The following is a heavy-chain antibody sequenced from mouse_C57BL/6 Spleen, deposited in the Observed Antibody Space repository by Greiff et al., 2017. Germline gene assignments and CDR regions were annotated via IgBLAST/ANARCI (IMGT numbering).Heavy chain of an antibody. CDR1: GFNIKDDY. V-gene: IGHV14-4*01. J-gene: IGHJ3*01. Sequence: VQLQQSGAELVRPGASVKLSCTASGFNIKDDYMHWVKQRPEQGLEWIGWFDPENGDTEYASKFQGKSTITADTATNTASLQLISLTSEDTAVYYCTTRPVAWFAYWGQGTLVTVSA. CDR3: TTRPVAWFAY. CDR2: FDPENGDT.